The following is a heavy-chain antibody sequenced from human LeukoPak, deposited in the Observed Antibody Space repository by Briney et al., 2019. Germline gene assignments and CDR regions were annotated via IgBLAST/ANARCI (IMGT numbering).Heavy chain of an antibody. J-gene: IGHJ4*02. CDR3: AREGHPTRGSTTVTTSSLFY. V-gene: IGHV3-21*01. CDR2: ISSSSYI. D-gene: IGHD4-17*01. CDR1: GFTFSSYS. Sequence: PGGSLRLSCAASGFTFSSYSMNWVRQAPGKGLEWVSSISSSSYIYYADSVKGRFTISRDNAKNSLYLQMNSLRAEDTAVYYCAREGHPTRGSTTVTTSSLFYWGQGTLVTVSS.